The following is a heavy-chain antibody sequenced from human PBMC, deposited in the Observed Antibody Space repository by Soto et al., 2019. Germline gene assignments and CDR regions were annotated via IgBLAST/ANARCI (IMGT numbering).Heavy chain of an antibody. V-gene: IGHV4-39*02. CDR3: ARDNDGAQFASSYNDL. J-gene: IGHJ5*02. CDR2: IYSSENT. D-gene: IGHD6-6*01. Sequence: PSETLSLTCTVSGGSVSSNSYSWGWIRQSPGKGLEWIGTIYSSENTYYNPSLLSRFTISRDNARNSVFLHLNSLRAEDTAVYYCARDNDGAQFASSYNDLWGQGTLVTVSS. CDR1: GGSVSSNSYS.